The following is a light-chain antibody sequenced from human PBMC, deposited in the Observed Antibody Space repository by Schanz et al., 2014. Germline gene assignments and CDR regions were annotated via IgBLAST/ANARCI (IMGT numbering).Light chain of an antibody. V-gene: IGLV2-14*01. Sequence: QSALTQPPSASGSPGQSVTISCTGTSSDVGSYNRVSWYQQHPGKAPKLMIYDVINRPSGVSNRFSGSKSGNTASLTISCLQAEDDADYDCSSYTSSSTLIFGTGTKLTVL. CDR3: SSYTSSSTLI. CDR1: SSDVGSYNR. CDR2: DVI. J-gene: IGLJ1*01.